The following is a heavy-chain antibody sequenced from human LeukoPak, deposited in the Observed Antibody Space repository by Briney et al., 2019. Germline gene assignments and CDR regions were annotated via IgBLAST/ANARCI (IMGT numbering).Heavy chain of an antibody. V-gene: IGHV4-4*07. CDR2: ISSSGTT. J-gene: IGHJ4*02. D-gene: IGHD2-15*01. Sequence: SETLSLTCTVSGGSNSYYYWTWIRQPAGKGLEWIGRISSSGTTNYTPSLRSRVTFSLEMSENQFSLKLSSVTAADTAVYFCAREGCSGGVCYFDYWGRGTLVTVSS. CDR3: AREGCSGGVCYFDY. CDR1: GGSNSYYY.